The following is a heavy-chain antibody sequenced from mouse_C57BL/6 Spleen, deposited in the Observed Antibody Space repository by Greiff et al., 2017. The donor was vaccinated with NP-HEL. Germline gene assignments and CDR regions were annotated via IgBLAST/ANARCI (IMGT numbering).Heavy chain of an antibody. Sequence: SLSYLFPPFSSFTLSCKASGYTFTEYTIHWVKQRPGQGLEWIGCFYPGSGSIKYNEKFKDKATLTADKSSSTVYMELSRLTSEDSAVYFCARHEDDYGSSDWYFDVWGTGTTVTVSS. CDR3: ARHEDDYGSSDWYFDV. CDR1: GYTFTEYT. CDR2: FYPGSGSI. J-gene: IGHJ1*03. V-gene: IGHV1-62-2*01. D-gene: IGHD1-1*01.